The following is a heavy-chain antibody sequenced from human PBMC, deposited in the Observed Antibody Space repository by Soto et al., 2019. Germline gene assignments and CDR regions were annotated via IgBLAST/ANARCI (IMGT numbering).Heavy chain of an antibody. V-gene: IGHV3-7*05. Sequence: EVQLVESGGDLVQPGGSLRLSCAASGFTFSSYWMNWVRQAPGKGLEWVANIKQDGSEKYYVDSVKGRFTISRDNAKNSLYLQMNSLRAEDTAVYYCARGSRTAYSYGRDAFKIWGQGTMVTVSS. D-gene: IGHD5-18*01. CDR3: ARGSRTAYSYGRDAFKI. CDR2: IKQDGSEK. CDR1: GFTFSSYW. J-gene: IGHJ3*02.